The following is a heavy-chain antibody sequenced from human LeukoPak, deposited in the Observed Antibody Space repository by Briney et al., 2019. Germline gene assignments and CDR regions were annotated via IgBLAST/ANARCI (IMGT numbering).Heavy chain of an antibody. Sequence: PGGSLRLSCAASGFTFDDYLIHWVRQAPGKGLEWVSLISWDGDITYYADCVKGRFTISRDNAKNSLYLQMNSLRAEDTAVYYCAELGITMIGGVWGKGTTVTVSS. CDR3: AELGITMIGGV. V-gene: IGHV3-43*01. D-gene: IGHD3-10*02. CDR1: GFTFDDYL. CDR2: ISWDGDIT. J-gene: IGHJ6*04.